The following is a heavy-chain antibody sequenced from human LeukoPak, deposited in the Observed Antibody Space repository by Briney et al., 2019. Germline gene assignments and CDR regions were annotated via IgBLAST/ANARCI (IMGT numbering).Heavy chain of an antibody. CDR3: AKRSAESSGYFDY. CDR2: ITGSGTFT. D-gene: IGHD6-19*01. Sequence: GGSLRLSCAASGFTFSSYAMSWVRQAPGKGLEWISAITGSGTFTDYADSVKGRFTISRDNSKNTLYLQINSLRAEDTAVYYCAKRSAESSGYFDYWGQGTLVTVSS. CDR1: GFTFSSYA. V-gene: IGHV3-23*01. J-gene: IGHJ4*02.